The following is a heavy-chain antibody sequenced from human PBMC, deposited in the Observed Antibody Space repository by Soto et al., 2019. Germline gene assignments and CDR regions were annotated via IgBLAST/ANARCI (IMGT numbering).Heavy chain of an antibody. CDR2: ISSSSITI. CDR3: ARVPAHSPRNWFDP. D-gene: IGHD2-15*01. CDR1: GFTFSSYS. J-gene: IGHJ5*02. V-gene: IGHV3-48*02. Sequence: PGGSLRLSCAASGFTFSSYSMNWVRQAPGKGLEWVSYISSSSITIYYADSVKGRFTISRDNAKNSLYLQMNSLSDEDTAVYYCARVPAHSPRNWFDPWGQGPMLTV.